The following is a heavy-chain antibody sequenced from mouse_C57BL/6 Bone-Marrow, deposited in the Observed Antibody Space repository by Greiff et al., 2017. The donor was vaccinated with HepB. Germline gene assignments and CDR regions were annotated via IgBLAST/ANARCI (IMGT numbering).Heavy chain of an antibody. CDR3: AREDCSSYAYAMDY. J-gene: IGHJ4*01. D-gene: IGHD1-1*01. Sequence: QVQLQQSGAELAKPGASVKLSCKASGYTFTSYWMHWVKQRPGQGLEWIGYINPSSGYTKYNPKFEDKATLTADKSSSSAYMQLSSLTYEDSAVYYCAREDCSSYAYAMDYWGQGTSVTVSS. CDR2: INPSSGYT. CDR1: GYTFTSYW. V-gene: IGHV1-7*01.